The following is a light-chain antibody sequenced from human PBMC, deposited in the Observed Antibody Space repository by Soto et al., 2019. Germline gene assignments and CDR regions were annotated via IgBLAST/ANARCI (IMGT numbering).Light chain of an antibody. CDR1: QDISNY. V-gene: IGKV1-33*01. Sequence: DIQMTQSPSSLSASVGDRVTITCQASQDISNYLNWYQQKPGKAPKLLIYDASNLETGVPSRFSGSGSWTDFTFNISSLQPEDIATYYCQQYDNLPPFTFGHGTKVYIK. CDR2: DAS. CDR3: QQYDNLPPFT. J-gene: IGKJ3*01.